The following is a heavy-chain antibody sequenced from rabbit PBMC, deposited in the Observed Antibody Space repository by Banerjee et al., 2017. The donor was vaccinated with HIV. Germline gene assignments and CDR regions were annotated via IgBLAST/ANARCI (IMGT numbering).Heavy chain of an antibody. CDR1: GFSLSSYS. Sequence: QEQLEESGGGLVQPGGSLTLFCKASGFSLSSYSMGWVRQAPGKGLEWIGCINTSSGNTVYASWAKGRFTISKTSSTTVTLQMTSLTAADTATYFCARGGGIAGDGYYLWGPGTLVTVS. CDR2: INTSSGNT. J-gene: IGHJ4*01. D-gene: IGHD2-1*01. CDR3: ARGGGIAGDGYYL. V-gene: IGHV1S45*01.